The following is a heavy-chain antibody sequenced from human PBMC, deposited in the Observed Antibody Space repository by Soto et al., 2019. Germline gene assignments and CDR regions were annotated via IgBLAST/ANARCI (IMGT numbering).Heavy chain of an antibody. V-gene: IGHV1-69*01. J-gene: IGHJ4*02. CDR2: IIPVFDTV. D-gene: IGHD3-22*01. Sequence: QEQLVQSGAEVKKSGSSVKVSCKDTGGLFSSYAVSWVRQAPGPGLEWMGGIIPVFDTVYYAQKFQGRVTITADESTNTAYMELSSLRSEDTAMYYCARGGSGYVCFNEFWGQGTLVTVSS. CDR3: ARGGSGYVCFNEF. CDR1: GGLFSSYA.